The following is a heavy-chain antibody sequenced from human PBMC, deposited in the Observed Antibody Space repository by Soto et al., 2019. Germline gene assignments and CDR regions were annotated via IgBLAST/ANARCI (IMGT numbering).Heavy chain of an antibody. J-gene: IGHJ4*02. CDR2: IYYSGST. CDR1: GGSISSGGYY. V-gene: IGHV4-31*03. Sequence: QVQLQESGPGLVKPSQTLSLTCTVSGGSISSGGYYWNWIRQHPGKGLEWIGYIYYSGSTYYNPSPNRRVTTPVDPSETQFSLKLSSVTAADTPVSYCAREPLTWGQGTLVTVSS. CDR3: AREPLT.